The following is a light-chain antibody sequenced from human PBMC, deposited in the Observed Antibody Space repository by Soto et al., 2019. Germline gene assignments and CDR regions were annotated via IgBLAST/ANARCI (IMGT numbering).Light chain of an antibody. CDR1: SSNIGAGFD. CDR2: ANS. CDR3: QSYDSSLSGSL. J-gene: IGLJ2*01. Sequence: QSVLTQPPSVSGALGQRVTISCTGSSSNIGAGFDVHWYQQLPGTAPKLLMYANSNRPSGVPDRFSGSKSGTSASLAITGLQAEDEADYYCQSYDSSLSGSLFGGGTKVTVL. V-gene: IGLV1-40*01.